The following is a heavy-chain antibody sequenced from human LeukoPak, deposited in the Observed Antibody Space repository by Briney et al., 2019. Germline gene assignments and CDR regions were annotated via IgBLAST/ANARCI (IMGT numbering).Heavy chain of an antibody. CDR2: IYSNGIT. Sequence: SETLSLTCTVSGGSIFGHYFNWIRQAPGKGLEWIGYIYSNGITSYNPSLRSRGTMSIATSRSQFSLRLPSVTAADTAIYYCARRAYYDTSGYSPASGYFDLWGRGTLVTVSS. V-gene: IGHV4-4*08. CDR3: ARRAYYDTSGYSPASGYFDL. D-gene: IGHD3-22*01. CDR1: GGSIFGHY. J-gene: IGHJ2*01.